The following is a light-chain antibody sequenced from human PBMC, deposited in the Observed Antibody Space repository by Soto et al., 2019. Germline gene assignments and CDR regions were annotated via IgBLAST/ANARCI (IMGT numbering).Light chain of an antibody. CDR3: QQRSNWPYVT. CDR1: QSVSGY. J-gene: IGKJ4*01. Sequence: EIVLTQSPDTLSLSPGERATLSCSASQSVSGYLGWSQQKPGQAPRLLIYDASNRAYGVPARFRGCGSGTNCTITIASLEPDDFAVYYYQQRSNWPYVTFGGGTRVEI. CDR2: DAS. V-gene: IGKV3-11*01.